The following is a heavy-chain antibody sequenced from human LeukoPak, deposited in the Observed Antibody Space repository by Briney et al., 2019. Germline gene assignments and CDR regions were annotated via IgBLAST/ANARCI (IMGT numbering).Heavy chain of an antibody. CDR1: GFTFSTYR. CDR2: LNSDGTNT. V-gene: IGHV3-74*03. Sequence: PGGSLRLSCAASGFTFSTYRMNWVRHAPGKGLVWVSRLNSDGTNTKYADSVKGRFTISRDNAKNTLYLQMNSLRAEDTAIYYCARDYGMDIWGQGTTVTVSS. J-gene: IGHJ6*02. CDR3: ARDYGMDI.